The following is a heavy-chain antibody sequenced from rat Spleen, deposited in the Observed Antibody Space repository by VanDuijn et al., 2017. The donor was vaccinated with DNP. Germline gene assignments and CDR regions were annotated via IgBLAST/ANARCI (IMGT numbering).Heavy chain of an antibody. CDR3: ARHSRTTAITEYFDY. Sequence: EVELVESGGGLVQPGRSLKLSCAASGFSFRNYYMAWVRQAPKRGLEWVAIISHSDGRSYYPESVKGRFTISRDNAQSSLYLQMNSLKSEDTATYYCARHSRTTAITEYFDYWGQGVMVTVSS. CDR2: ISHSDGRS. J-gene: IGHJ2*01. D-gene: IGHD1-9*01. V-gene: IGHV5-25*01. CDR1: GFSFRNYY.